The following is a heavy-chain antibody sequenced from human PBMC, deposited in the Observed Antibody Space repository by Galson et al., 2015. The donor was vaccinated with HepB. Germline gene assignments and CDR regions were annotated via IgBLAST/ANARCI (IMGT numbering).Heavy chain of an antibody. CDR1: GGTFSSYA. J-gene: IGHJ6*03. CDR3: ARGITGTPYVPCGPGYYYYKDV. Sequence: SVKVSCKASGGTFSSYAISWGRQAPGQGLEWLGTIIPILGIANYAQKFEGRVTITADKSTSTAYMELSSLRSEDTAVYYCARGITGTPYVPCGPGYYYYKDVWGKGTTVTVSS. CDR2: IIPILGIA. D-gene: IGHD1-20*01. V-gene: IGHV1-69*04.